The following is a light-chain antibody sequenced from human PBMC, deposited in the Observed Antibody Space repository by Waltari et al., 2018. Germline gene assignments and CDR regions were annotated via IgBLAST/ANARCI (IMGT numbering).Light chain of an antibody. CDR3: QHYDGVPPWT. CDR2: DAS. CDR1: RDINNY. V-gene: IGKV1-33*01. J-gene: IGKJ1*01. Sequence: DIQMTQSPSSLSASVGDRVTITCQASRDINNYLNWYQQKPGKAPKLLISDASPLETGVPSRFSGSGSGTDFVFTISRLQPEDIATYYCQHYDGVPPWTFGQGTRVDFK.